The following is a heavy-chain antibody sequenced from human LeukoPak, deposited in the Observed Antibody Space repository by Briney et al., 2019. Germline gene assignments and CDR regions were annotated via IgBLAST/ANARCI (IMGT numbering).Heavy chain of an antibody. D-gene: IGHD5-18*01. V-gene: IGHV3-30*18. CDR1: GFTFSSYG. Sequence: PGRSLRLSCAASGFTFSSYGMHWVRQAPGKGLEWVAVISYDGSNKYYADSVKGRFTISRDNSKNTLYLQMNSLRAEDTAVYYCAKDRREYSYGSFDYWGQETLVTVSS. CDR2: ISYDGSNK. J-gene: IGHJ4*02. CDR3: AKDRREYSYGSFDY.